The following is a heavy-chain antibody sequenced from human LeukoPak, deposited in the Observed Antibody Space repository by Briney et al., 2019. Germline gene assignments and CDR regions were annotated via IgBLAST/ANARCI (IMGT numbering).Heavy chain of an antibody. J-gene: IGHJ6*02. CDR3: AKDLGTFVVVTANYYGMDV. D-gene: IGHD2-21*02. V-gene: IGHV3-74*01. Sequence: GGSLRLSCVTSEFTFSLYWMHWVRQAPGKGLVWVSRINTDESTTNYADSVKGRFTISRDNAKNSLYLQMSSLRAEDTALYYCAKDLGTFVVVTANYYGMDVWGQGTTVTVSS. CDR1: EFTFSLYW. CDR2: INTDESTT.